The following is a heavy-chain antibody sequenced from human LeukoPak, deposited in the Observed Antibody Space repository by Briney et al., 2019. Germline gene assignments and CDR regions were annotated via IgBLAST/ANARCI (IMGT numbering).Heavy chain of an antibody. Sequence: PGGSLRLSCAASGFTFSSYSMNWVRQAPGKGLEWVSSISSSSSNIYYADSVKGRFTISRDNAKNSLYLQMNSLRAEDTAVYYCAKVTVGATRWFDPWGQGTLVTVSS. CDR2: ISSSSSNI. V-gene: IGHV3-21*04. J-gene: IGHJ5*02. D-gene: IGHD1-26*01. CDR3: AKVTVGATRWFDP. CDR1: GFTFSSYS.